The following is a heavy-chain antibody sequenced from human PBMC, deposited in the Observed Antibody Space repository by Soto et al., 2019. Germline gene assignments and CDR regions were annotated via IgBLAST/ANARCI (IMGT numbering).Heavy chain of an antibody. J-gene: IGHJ5*02. CDR2: INHSGST. V-gene: IGHV4-34*01. Sequence: QVQLQQWGAGLLKPSETLSLTCAVYGGSFSGYYWSWIRQPPGKGLEWIGEINHSGSTNYNPSLKSRVTISVDTSKNSFSLKLSSVTAADTDVYYCARGFKDSNSHGNWFDPWGQGTLVTVSS. D-gene: IGHD4-4*01. CDR3: ARGFKDSNSHGNWFDP. CDR1: GGSFSGYY.